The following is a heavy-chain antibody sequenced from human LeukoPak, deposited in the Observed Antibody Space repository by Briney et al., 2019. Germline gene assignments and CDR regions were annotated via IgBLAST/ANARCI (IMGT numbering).Heavy chain of an antibody. V-gene: IGHV4-59*13. Sequence: SETLSLTCTVSGGTISSYYWSWIRQPPGKGLEWSGYIYYTGSTNYSPSLKSRVTISVDTSKNQLSLKLNSVTAADTAVYYCARDNIRGVIHYYYMDVWGKGTTVTVSS. D-gene: IGHD3-10*01. J-gene: IGHJ6*03. CDR3: ARDNIRGVIHYYYMDV. CDR2: IYYTGST. CDR1: GGTISSYY.